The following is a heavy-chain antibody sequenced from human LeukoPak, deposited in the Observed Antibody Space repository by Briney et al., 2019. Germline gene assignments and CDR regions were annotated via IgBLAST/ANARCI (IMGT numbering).Heavy chain of an antibody. D-gene: IGHD5-12*01. V-gene: IGHV4-34*01. CDR3: ARRGYSGYDPAYYFDY. J-gene: IGHJ4*02. CDR1: GGSFSGYY. Sequence: SETLSLTCAVYGGSFSGYYWSWIRQPPGKGLEWIGEINHSGSTNYNPSLKSRVTISVDTSKNQFSLKLSSVTAADTAVYYCARRGYSGYDPAYYFDYWGQGTLVTVSS. CDR2: INHSGST.